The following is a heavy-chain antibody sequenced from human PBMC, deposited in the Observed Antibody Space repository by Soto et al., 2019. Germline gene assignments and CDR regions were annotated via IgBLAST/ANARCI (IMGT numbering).Heavy chain of an antibody. V-gene: IGHV1-69*01. CDR2: IIPIFGTA. CDR1: GGTFSNYG. J-gene: IGHJ4*02. Sequence: QVHLVQSGAEVKKPGSSVKVSCKASGGTFSNYGVNWVRQAPGQGLEWMGGIIPIFGTANYAQKFQGRVTITADDSTRTADMELSSLRSEDTAVYYCARDATLYDTTAYYYLDWGQGTLVTVSS. CDR3: ARDATLYDTTAYYYLD. D-gene: IGHD3-22*01.